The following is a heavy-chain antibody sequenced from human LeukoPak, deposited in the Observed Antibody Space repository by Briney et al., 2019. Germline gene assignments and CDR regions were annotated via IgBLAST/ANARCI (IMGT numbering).Heavy chain of an antibody. CDR3: ARDRHSSGYYYYGMDV. CDR1: GFTFSSYG. CDR2: IWYDGSNE. D-gene: IGHD6-19*01. J-gene: IGHJ6*02. V-gene: IGHV3-33*01. Sequence: PGGSLRLSCAASGFTFSSYGVHWVRQAPGKGLEWVAVIWYDGSNEYYADSVKGRFTISRDNSKNTLYLQMNSLRAEDTAVYYCARDRHSSGYYYYGMDVWGQGTTVTVSS.